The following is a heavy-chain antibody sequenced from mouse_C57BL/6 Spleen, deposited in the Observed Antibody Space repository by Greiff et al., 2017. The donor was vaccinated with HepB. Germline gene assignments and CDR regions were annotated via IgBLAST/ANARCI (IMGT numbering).Heavy chain of an antibody. CDR1: GYSITSDY. V-gene: IGHV3-8*01. J-gene: IGHJ4*01. D-gene: IGHD2-3*01. CDR3: ARGGYYVDYYAMDY. CDR2: ISYSGST. Sequence: EVKLLESGPGLAKPSQTLSFTCSVTGYSITSDYWNWLRKFPGNKLEYMGYISYSGSTYYNPSLKSRISITRDTSKNQYYLQLNSVTTEDTATDYCARGGYYVDYYAMDYWGQGTSVTVSS.